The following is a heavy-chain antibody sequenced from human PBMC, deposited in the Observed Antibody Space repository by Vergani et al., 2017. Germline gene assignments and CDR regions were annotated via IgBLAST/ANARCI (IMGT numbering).Heavy chain of an antibody. CDR1: GGSISSSSYY. J-gene: IGHJ4*02. CDR3: ATLGIQLWMHFDY. CDR2: IYYSGST. V-gene: IGHV4-39*01. Sequence: QLQLQESGPGLVKPSETLALTCTVSGGSISSSSYYWGWIRQPPGKGLEWIGSIYYSGSTYYNPSLKSRVTISVDTSKNQFSLKLSSVTAADTAVYYCATLGIQLWMHFDYWGQGTLVIVSA. D-gene: IGHD5-18*01.